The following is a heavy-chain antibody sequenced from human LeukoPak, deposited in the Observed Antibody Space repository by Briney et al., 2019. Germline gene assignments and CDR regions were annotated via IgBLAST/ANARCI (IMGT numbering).Heavy chain of an antibody. Sequence: GASVKVSCKASGYTFTGYYMHWVRQAPGQGLEWMGWINPNSGGTNYAQKFQGRVTMTRDTSISTAYMELSRLRSDDTAVYYCARGRTAMPNLYDYWGQGTLVTVSS. J-gene: IGHJ4*02. CDR2: INPNSGGT. V-gene: IGHV1-2*02. CDR1: GYTFTGYY. CDR3: ARGRTAMPNLYDY. D-gene: IGHD5-18*01.